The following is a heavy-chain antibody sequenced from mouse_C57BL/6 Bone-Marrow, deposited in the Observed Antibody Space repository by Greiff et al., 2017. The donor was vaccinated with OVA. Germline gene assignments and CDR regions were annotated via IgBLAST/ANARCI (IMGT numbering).Heavy chain of an antibody. Sequence: LVESGAELARPGASVKLSCKASGYTFTSYGISWVKQRTGQGLEWIGEIYPRSGNTYYNEKFKGKATLTADKSSSTAYMELSSLTNEDSAVYYCTREGIYYGSSYPYWYFDVWGTGTTVTVSS. V-gene: IGHV1-81*01. CDR3: TREGIYYGSSYPYWYFDV. J-gene: IGHJ1*03. CDR2: IYPRSGNT. CDR1: GYTFTSYG. D-gene: IGHD1-1*01.